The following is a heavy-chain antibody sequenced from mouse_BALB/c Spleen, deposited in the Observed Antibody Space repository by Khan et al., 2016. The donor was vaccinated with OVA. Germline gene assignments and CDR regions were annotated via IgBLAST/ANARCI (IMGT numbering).Heavy chain of an antibody. J-gene: IGHJ4*01. CDR2: INPSSGYT. Sequence: QVQLQQSGAELARPGASVKMSCKASGYTFTSNTMHWVKQRPGQGLEWIGYINPSSGYTNYNQNLKDKATLTADKSSSTAYMQLSSLTSEDSASYYCARRTTVYTMDDWGQGTSVTVSS. CDR1: GYTFTSNT. CDR3: ARRTTVYTMDD. D-gene: IGHD1-1*01. V-gene: IGHV1-4*01.